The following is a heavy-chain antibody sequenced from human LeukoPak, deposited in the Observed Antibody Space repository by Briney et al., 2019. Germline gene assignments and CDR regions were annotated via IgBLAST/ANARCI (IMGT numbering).Heavy chain of an antibody. CDR2: INPNSGGT. CDR3: ARDLATNIPYYYYYYMDV. J-gene: IGHJ6*03. Sequence: GASVKVSCKASGYTFTGYYMHWVRQAPGQGLEWMGWINPNSGGTNYAQKFQGRVTMTRDTSISTAYMELSRLRSDDTAVYYCARDLATNIPYYYYYYMDVWGKGTTVTVSS. V-gene: IGHV1-2*02. CDR1: GYTFTGYY. D-gene: IGHD1-26*01.